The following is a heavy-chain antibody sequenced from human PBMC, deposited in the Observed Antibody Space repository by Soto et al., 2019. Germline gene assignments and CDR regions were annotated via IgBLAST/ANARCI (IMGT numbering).Heavy chain of an antibody. V-gene: IGHV3-33*01. CDR3: ARGTVLFDY. D-gene: IGHD4-17*01. CDR2: IWYAGSNK. CDR1: GFTFSTYG. Sequence: QVQLVESGGGVVQPGRSLRLSCAASGFTFSTYGIHWVRQAPGKGLEWVAVIWYAGSNKYYADSVKGRFTISRDNSKNTLYLQMNSLRAEDTAVYYCARGTVLFDYWGQGTLVTVSS. J-gene: IGHJ4*02.